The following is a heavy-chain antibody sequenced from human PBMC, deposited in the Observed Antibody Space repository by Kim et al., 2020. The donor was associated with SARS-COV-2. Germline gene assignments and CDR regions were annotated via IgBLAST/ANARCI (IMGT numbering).Heavy chain of an antibody. CDR1: GGSISSSHYY. D-gene: IGHD2-2*01. V-gene: IGHV4-39*07. J-gene: IGHJ5*02. CDR2: IFYSGTT. CDR3: ARVRGYCGSASCFSLTFDP. Sequence: SETLSLNCAVSGGSISSSHYYWGWIRQSPGQGLEWIGIIFYSGTTYLNPSLKSRITLSIDTSKNEFSLKLTSVTAADTAIYYCARVRGYCGSASCFSLTFDPWGQGTLITVSS.